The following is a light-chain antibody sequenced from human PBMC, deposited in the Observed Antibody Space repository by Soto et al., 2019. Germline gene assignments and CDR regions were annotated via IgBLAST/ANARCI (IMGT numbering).Light chain of an antibody. CDR2: DVS. CDR3: ASYTTGRIRV. Sequence: QSALTQPASVSASPGQSITISCTGTSSDIGAYNSVSWYQQHPGEAPQLIIYDVSYRPSGISSRFSGSKSGNTASLTVSGLQADDDADYYCASYTTGRIRVFGGGTKLTV. J-gene: IGLJ2*01. V-gene: IGLV2-14*03. CDR1: SSDIGAYNS.